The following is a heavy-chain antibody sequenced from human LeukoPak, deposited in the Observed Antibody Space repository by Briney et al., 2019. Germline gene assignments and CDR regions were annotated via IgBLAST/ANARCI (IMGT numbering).Heavy chain of an antibody. CDR3: ARETDSTLFDY. D-gene: IGHD2-2*01. J-gene: IGHJ4*02. V-gene: IGHV3-74*01. CDR2: INSDGSST. Sequence: RGSLRLSCAASGFTFSSYWMHWVRQAPGKGLVWVSRINSDGSSTSYADSVKGRFTISRDNARDSLYLQMNSLRVEDTAVYYCARETDSTLFDYWGQGTLVTVSS. CDR1: GFTFSSYW.